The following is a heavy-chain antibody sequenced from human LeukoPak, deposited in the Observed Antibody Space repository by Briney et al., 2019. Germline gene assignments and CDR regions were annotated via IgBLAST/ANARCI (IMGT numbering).Heavy chain of an antibody. V-gene: IGHV3-23*01. CDR1: GFTFSSYA. CDR3: ARSGYCSSTSCLKAFDY. D-gene: IGHD2-2*03. Sequence: GGSLRLSCAASGFTFSSYAMSWVRQAPGKGLEWVSAISGSGGSTYYADSVKGRFTISRDNSKNTLYLQMNSLITEDTAVYYCARSGYCSSTSCLKAFDYWGQGTLVTVSS. J-gene: IGHJ4*02. CDR2: ISGSGGST.